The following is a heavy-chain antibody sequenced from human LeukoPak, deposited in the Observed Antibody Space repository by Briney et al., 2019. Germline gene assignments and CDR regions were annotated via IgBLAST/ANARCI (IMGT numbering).Heavy chain of an antibody. Sequence: SETLSLACTVSGGSISSSSYYWGWIRQPPGKGLEWIGSIYYSGSTYYNPSLKSRVTISVDTSKNQFSLKLSSVTAADTAVYYCARDVRYFARYYYYYYMGVWGKGTTVTVSS. D-gene: IGHD3-9*01. CDR3: ARDVRYFARYYYYYYMGV. CDR1: GGSISSSSYY. J-gene: IGHJ6*03. CDR2: IYYSGST. V-gene: IGHV4-39*07.